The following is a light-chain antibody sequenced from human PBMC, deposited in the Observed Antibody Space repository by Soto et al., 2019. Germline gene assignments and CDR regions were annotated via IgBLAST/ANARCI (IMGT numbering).Light chain of an antibody. J-gene: IGKJ5*01. Sequence: DIYLTQSPSFLSASVGDRVTITCRASQGISSFLAWYQQKPGKAPKLLIYAASTLQSGVPSRFSGSGSGTEFTLTIFSLQPEDLATYYCQQLNSYPITFGQGTDWRL. CDR2: AAS. CDR3: QQLNSYPIT. CDR1: QGISSF. V-gene: IGKV1-9*01.